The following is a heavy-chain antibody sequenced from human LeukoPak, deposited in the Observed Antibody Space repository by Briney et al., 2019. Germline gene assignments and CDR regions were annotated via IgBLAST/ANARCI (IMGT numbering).Heavy chain of an antibody. V-gene: IGHV4-39*07. D-gene: IGHD5-18*01. CDR3: ARLRGYSYAGDP. Sequence: PSETLSLTCTVSGGSITSGAYYWGWIRQPPGKGLEWIGSAYYSGSIHYNPSLKSRVTISADTSKNQFFLKLSSVTAADTAVYYCARLRGYSYAGDPWGQGSLVTVSS. CDR1: GGSITSGAYY. J-gene: IGHJ5*02. CDR2: AYYSGSI.